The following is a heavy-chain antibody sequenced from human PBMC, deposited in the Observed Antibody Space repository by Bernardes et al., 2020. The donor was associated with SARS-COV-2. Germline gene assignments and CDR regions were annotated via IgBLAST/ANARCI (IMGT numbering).Heavy chain of an antibody. CDR2: IYPDDSET. V-gene: IGHV5-51*01. CDR1: GLSFSEAW. Sequence: GASLKISCKTSGLSFSEAWIGWVRQMPGKGLEWMGIIYPDDSETDYSPSFQGRVTFSADKSTTTAYLHWSSLKASDTAMYFCAAAVRGLYFDYWGQGTLVTVSS. J-gene: IGHJ4*02. CDR3: AAAVRGLYFDY.